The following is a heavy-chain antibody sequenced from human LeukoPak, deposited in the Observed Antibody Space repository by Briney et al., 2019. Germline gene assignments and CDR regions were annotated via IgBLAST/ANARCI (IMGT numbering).Heavy chain of an antibody. V-gene: IGHV4-59*12. CDR1: SGSISSYY. J-gene: IGHJ4*02. Sequence: PSETLSLTCTVSSGSISSYYWSWIRQPPGKGLEWIGSIYYSGSTNYNPSLKSRVTISVDTSKNQFSLKLSSVTAADTAVYYCARGRYYGSGSYYNVLDLDYWGQGTLVTVSS. CDR3: ARGRYYGSGSYYNVLDLDY. CDR2: IYYSGST. D-gene: IGHD3-10*01.